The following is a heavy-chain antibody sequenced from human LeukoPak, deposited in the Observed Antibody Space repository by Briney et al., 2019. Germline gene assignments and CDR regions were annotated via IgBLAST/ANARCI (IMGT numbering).Heavy chain of an antibody. Sequence: ETLSLTRTISGNPIHKHYRSWIRQPPGKGPAWIGYIYYSGSTNYNPSLKSRVTISVDTSKNQFSLKLSSVTAADTAVYFCARSERIIMILGGAFDVWGQGTMVTVSS. J-gene: IGHJ3*01. D-gene: IGHD3-22*01. CDR2: IYYSGST. CDR1: GNPIHKHY. V-gene: IGHV4-59*08. CDR3: ARSERIIMILGGAFDV.